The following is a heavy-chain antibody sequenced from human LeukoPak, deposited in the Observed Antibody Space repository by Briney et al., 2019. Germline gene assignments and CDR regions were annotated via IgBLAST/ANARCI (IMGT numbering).Heavy chain of an antibody. J-gene: IGHJ6*02. CDR1: GGSIRSYY. CDR3: ARGPLYSNRPHYYGMDV. D-gene: IGHD4-11*01. Sequence: SETLSLTCTVSGGSIRSYYWSWIRQPPGKGLEWIGYIHYSGSTNYNPSLKSRVTISVDTSKNQFSLKLSSVTAADTAVYYCARGPLYSNRPHYYGMDVWGQGTTVTVSS. CDR2: IHYSGST. V-gene: IGHV4-59*12.